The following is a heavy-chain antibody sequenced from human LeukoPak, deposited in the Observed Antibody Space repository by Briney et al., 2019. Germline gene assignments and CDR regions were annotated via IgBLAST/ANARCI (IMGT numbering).Heavy chain of an antibody. CDR1: GYTFTGYY. J-gene: IGHJ4*02. D-gene: IGHD1-26*01. Sequence: ASVKVSCKASGYTFTGYYMHWVRQAPGQGLEWVGWINPNSGGTNYAQKFQGRVTMTRDTSISTAYMELSRLRSDDTAVYYCAREIVGASQVDYWGQGTLVTVSS. CDR3: AREIVGASQVDY. CDR2: INPNSGGT. V-gene: IGHV1-2*02.